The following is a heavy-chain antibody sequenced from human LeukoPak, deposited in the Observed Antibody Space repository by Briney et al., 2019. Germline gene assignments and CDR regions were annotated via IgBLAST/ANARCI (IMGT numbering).Heavy chain of an antibody. J-gene: IGHJ4*02. V-gene: IGHV3-30-3*01. CDR2: ISYDGSNK. D-gene: IGHD6-13*01. CDR1: GFTFSSYA. CDR3: ASGIAAGSQNDY. Sequence: GGSLRLSCAASGFTFSSYAMHWVRQAPGKGLEWVAVISYDGSNKYYADSVKGRFTISRDNSKNTLYLQMNSLRAEDTAVYYCASGIAAGSQNDYWGQGTLVTIPS.